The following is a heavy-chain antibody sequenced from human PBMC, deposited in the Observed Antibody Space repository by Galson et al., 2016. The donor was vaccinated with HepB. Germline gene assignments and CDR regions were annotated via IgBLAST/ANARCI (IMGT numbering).Heavy chain of an antibody. V-gene: IGHV1-18*01. D-gene: IGHD1-26*01. CDR3: ARATGGRLGVTLGYYYGMDV. Sequence: SVKVSCKVSGYRFSSFGISWVRQAPGQGLEWMGWISTIKGNTNYAQKFQDRVSMTTDTSTSTAYMELRNLRSDDTALYYCARATGGRLGVTLGYYYGMDVWGQGTPVTVSS. CDR1: GYRFSSFG. CDR2: ISTIKGNT. J-gene: IGHJ6*01.